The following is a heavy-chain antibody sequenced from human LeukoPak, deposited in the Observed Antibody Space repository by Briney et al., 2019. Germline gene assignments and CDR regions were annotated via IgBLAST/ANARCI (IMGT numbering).Heavy chain of an antibody. Sequence: ASVKVSCKASGYTFTVYYMHLVRQAPGQGLESMGWINPNSGGTNYAQKFQVRVTMTRDTSISTAYMELSRLRSDDTAVYYCASSLYSRGWYWVDYWGQGTPVTVSS. V-gene: IGHV1-2*02. CDR3: ASSLYSRGWYWVDY. CDR2: INPNSGGT. CDR1: GYTFTVYY. D-gene: IGHD6-19*01. J-gene: IGHJ4*02.